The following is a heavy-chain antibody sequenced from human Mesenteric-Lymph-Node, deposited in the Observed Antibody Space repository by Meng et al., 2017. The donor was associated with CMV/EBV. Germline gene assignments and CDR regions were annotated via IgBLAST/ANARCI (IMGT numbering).Heavy chain of an antibody. J-gene: IGHJ5*01. CDR3: ARLDTWFDS. CDR1: GGSISNNNW. CDR2: IYHSGSA. Sequence: SLPCTVSGGSISNNNWWSWVRQSPGKGLEWIGEIYHSGSAGYNPSLKSRVTMSVDKSKNQFFLRLTSVTAADTAVYYCARLDTWFDSWGQGTLVTVSS. D-gene: IGHD3/OR15-3a*01. V-gene: IGHV4-4*02.